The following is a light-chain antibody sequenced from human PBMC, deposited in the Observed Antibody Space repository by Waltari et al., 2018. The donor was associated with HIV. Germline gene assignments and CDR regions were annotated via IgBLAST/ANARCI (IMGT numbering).Light chain of an antibody. Sequence: QSALTQPPSVSGSPGQSVTISCTGTSTDVGAYATISWYHQPPGTAPKLIIYEVIYRPSGVPDRFSGSKSGNTASLTISGLQAEDEGDYYCSSYTSSNIYVFGTATTVTVL. V-gene: IGLV2-18*02. CDR1: STDVGAYAT. CDR3: SSYTSSNIYV. J-gene: IGLJ1*01. CDR2: EVI.